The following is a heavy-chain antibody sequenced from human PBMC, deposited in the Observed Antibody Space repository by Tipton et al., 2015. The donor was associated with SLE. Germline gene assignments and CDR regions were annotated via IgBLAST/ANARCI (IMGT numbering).Heavy chain of an antibody. CDR1: GLTLSNHD. CDR2: ISISGSTI. J-gene: IGHJ4*02. Sequence: SLRLSCVVSGLTLSNHDMNWVRQAPGKGLEWDSYISISGSTIYYADSVTGRFTISRDYAKNSLYLQINSLRTEDTAVYYCAKDREVYDTLTGYYGDVFDYWGQGTLVTVSS. V-gene: IGHV3-48*03. D-gene: IGHD3-9*01. CDR3: AKDREVYDTLTGYYGDVFDY.